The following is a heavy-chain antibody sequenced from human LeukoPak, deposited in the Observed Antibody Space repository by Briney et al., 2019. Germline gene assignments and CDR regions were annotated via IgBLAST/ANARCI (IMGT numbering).Heavy chain of an antibody. J-gene: IGHJ3*02. Sequence: SQTLSLTCAISGGSVSSNSGAWNWIWQSPSRGLEWLGRTYYRSKWYNDYAVSVESRITINPDTSKNQFSLQLNSVTPEDTAVYYCAKGQWLVNDAFNIWGQGTMVTVSS. CDR1: GGSVSSNSGA. CDR2: TYYRSKWYN. D-gene: IGHD6-19*01. V-gene: IGHV6-1*01. CDR3: AKGQWLVNDAFNI.